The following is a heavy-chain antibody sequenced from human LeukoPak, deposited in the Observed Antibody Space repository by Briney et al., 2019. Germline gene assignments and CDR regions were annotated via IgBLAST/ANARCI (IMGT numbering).Heavy chain of an antibody. CDR3: ARVPSSGWYEGASDI. CDR2: IYTSGST. V-gene: IGHV4-4*07. CDR1: GGSISSYY. J-gene: IGHJ3*02. D-gene: IGHD6-19*01. Sequence: SETLSLTCTVSGGSISSYYWSWIRQPAGKGLEWIGRIYTSGSTNYNPSLKSRVTMSVDTSKNQFSLKLSSVTAADTAVYYCARVPSSGWYEGASDIWGQGTMVTVSS.